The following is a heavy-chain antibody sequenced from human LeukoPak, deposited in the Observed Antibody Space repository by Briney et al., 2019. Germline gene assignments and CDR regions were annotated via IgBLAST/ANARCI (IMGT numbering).Heavy chain of an antibody. CDR3: AKDRDDYVWGSYLGAFDI. Sequence: GGSLRLSCAASGFTFSSYWMHWVRQGPGKGLEWVSLISGSGGSTYYADSVKGRFTISRDNSKNTLYLQMNSLRAEDTAVFYCAKDRDDYVWGSYLGAFDIWGQGTMVTVSS. V-gene: IGHV3-23*01. D-gene: IGHD3-16*01. J-gene: IGHJ3*02. CDR2: ISGSGGST. CDR1: GFTFSSYW.